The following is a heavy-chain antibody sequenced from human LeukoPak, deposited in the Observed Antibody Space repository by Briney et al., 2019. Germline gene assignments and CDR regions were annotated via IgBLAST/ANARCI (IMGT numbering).Heavy chain of an antibody. CDR1: GYSISSGYY. CDR2: IYPSGNT. V-gene: IGHV4-38-2*01. D-gene: IGHD2-21*01. J-gene: IGHJ4*02. Sequence: SETLSLTCAVSGYSISSGYYWGWIRQPPGKGLEWIGSIYPSGNTYCNPSLKSRVTISLDTSKNHFSLNLSSVTAADTAVYCCAREYCGASCSRDYWGQGTLVTVSS. CDR3: AREYCGASCSRDY.